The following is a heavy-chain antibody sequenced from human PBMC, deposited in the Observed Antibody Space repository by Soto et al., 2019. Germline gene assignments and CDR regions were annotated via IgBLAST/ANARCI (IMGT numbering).Heavy chain of an antibody. Sequence: GASVKVSCKVSGYTLTELSMHWVRQAPGKGLEWMGGFDPEDGETIYAQKFQGRVTMTEDTSTDTAYMELSSLRSEDTAVYYCATAQYRLGAFDIWGQGTMVTVSS. J-gene: IGHJ3*02. D-gene: IGHD1-1*01. V-gene: IGHV1-24*01. CDR2: FDPEDGET. CDR3: ATAQYRLGAFDI. CDR1: GYTLTELS.